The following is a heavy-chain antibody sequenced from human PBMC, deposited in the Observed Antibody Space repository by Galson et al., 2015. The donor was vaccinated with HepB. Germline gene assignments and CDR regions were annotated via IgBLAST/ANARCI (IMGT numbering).Heavy chain of an antibody. CDR3: AHRLITFGGATYFDY. CDR2: IYWDDDK. D-gene: IGHD3-16*01. CDR1: GFSLSTSGVG. J-gene: IGHJ4*02. Sequence: PALVKPTQTLTLTCTFSGFSLSTSGVGVGWIRQPPGKALEWLALIYWDDDKRYSPSLKSRLTITKDTSKNQVVLTMTNMDPVDTATYYCAHRLITFGGATYFDYWGQGTLVTVSS. V-gene: IGHV2-5*02.